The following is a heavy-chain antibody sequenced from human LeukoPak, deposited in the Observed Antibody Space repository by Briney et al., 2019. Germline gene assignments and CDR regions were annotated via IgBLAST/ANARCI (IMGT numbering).Heavy chain of an antibody. V-gene: IGHV3-48*01. Sequence: GGSLRLSCAASGFTFSSYSMNWVRQAPGKGLEWVWYISSSSSTIYYADSVKGRFTISRDNAKNSLYLQMNSLRAEDTAVYYCASDAPTYYDFWSGYYQSPIGYWGQGTLVTVSS. CDR2: ISSSSSTI. J-gene: IGHJ4*02. D-gene: IGHD3-3*01. CDR1: GFTFSSYS. CDR3: ASDAPTYYDFWSGYYQSPIGY.